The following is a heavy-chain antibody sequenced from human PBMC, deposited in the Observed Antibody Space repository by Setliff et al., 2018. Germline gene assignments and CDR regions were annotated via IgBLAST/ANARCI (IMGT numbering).Heavy chain of an antibody. CDR1: GGSISSSSYY. Sequence: SETLSLTCTVSGGSISSSSYYWGWIRQPPGKGLEWIGEIIPGGSTNYNPSLKSRVTISMDTSKNQFSLKVSSVTAADTAVYYCARSFSRREKFLLDYWGQGALVTVSS. V-gene: IGHV4-39*07. CDR3: ARSFSRREKFLLDY. J-gene: IGHJ4*02. CDR2: IIPGGST.